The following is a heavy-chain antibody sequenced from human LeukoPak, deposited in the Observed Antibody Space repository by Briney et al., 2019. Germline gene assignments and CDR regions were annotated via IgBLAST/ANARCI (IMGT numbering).Heavy chain of an antibody. Sequence: GGSLRLSCAASGFTFSSYGMHWVRQAPGKGLEWVAIISYDGSNKYYGDSVKGRFTISRDNSKNTLYLQMNSLRAEDTAVYYCAKDSRVGSSGYYYENALDIWGQGTMVTVSS. CDR1: GFTFSSYG. J-gene: IGHJ3*02. D-gene: IGHD3-22*01. CDR3: AKDSRVGSSGYYYENALDI. CDR2: ISYDGSNK. V-gene: IGHV3-30*18.